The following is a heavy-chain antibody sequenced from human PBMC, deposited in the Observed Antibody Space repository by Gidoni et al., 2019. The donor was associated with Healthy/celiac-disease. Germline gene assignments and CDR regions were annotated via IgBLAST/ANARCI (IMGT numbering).Heavy chain of an antibody. CDR2: ISRSSSYI. CDR1: VFTFSSYS. D-gene: IGHD5-12*01. CDR3: ARVNLGVRYDRDPIEN. V-gene: IGHV3-21*01. J-gene: IGHJ4*02. Sequence: EVQLVESGGGLVKPGGSLRLACAASVFTFSSYSMNWVRQAPGKGLEWASSISRSSSYIHYADSGKGRFTISRDNAKNSLYLKMNSLRAEDTAVYYCARVNLGVRYDRDPIENWGQGTLVTVSS.